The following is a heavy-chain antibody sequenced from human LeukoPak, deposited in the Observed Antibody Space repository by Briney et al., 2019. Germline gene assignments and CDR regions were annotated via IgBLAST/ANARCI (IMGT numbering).Heavy chain of an antibody. CDR3: AKDRSYYYGSGSYSFDY. Sequence: GGSLRLSCAASGFTFSSYAMSWVRQAPGKGLEWVSAISGSGGSTYYADSVKGRFTISRDNSKDTLYLQMNSLRAEDTAVYYCAKDRSYYYGSGSYSFDYWGQGTLVTVSS. V-gene: IGHV3-23*01. D-gene: IGHD3-10*01. J-gene: IGHJ4*02. CDR2: ISGSGGST. CDR1: GFTFSSYA.